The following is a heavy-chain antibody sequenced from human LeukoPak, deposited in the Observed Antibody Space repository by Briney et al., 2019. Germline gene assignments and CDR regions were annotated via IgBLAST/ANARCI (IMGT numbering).Heavy chain of an antibody. V-gene: IGHV3-23*01. D-gene: IGHD6-19*01. J-gene: IGHJ4*02. Sequence: GGSLRLSCAASGFTFTTDAMTWVRQAPGKGLQWVSAISRSGGDTYYEDSVKGRFTISRDNSKNMMYLQMNSLRAEDTAVYYCARDSSGWSKNYWGQGTLVTVSS. CDR1: GFTFTTDA. CDR2: ISRSGGDT. CDR3: ARDSSGWSKNY.